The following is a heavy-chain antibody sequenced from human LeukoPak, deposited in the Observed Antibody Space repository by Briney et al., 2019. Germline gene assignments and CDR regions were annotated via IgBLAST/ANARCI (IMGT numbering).Heavy chain of an antibody. V-gene: IGHV1-69*05. J-gene: IGHJ5*02. Sequence: ASVKVSCKASGGTFSSYAISWVRQAPGQGLEWMGGIIPIFGTANYAQKFQGRVTITTDESTSTAYTELNSLRSEDTAVYYCARDNYAGANWFDPWGQGTLVTVSS. D-gene: IGHD1-7*01. CDR3: ARDNYAGANWFDP. CDR1: GGTFSSYA. CDR2: IIPIFGTA.